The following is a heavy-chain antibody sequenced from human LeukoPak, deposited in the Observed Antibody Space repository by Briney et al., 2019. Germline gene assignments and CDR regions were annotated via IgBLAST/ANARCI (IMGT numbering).Heavy chain of an antibody. J-gene: IGHJ4*02. CDR2: IWLDRSAT. D-gene: IGHD1-14*01. CDR3: ARDLNREDFDY. V-gene: IGHV3-33*01. Sequence: GGSLRLSCAASGFGFSNYDMHWVRQAPGKGLEWVAIIWLDRSATYYGDSVKGRFTISRDNSKNILYLQMNDLRVEDTAVYYCARDLNREDFDYWGQGTLVAVSS. CDR1: GFGFSNYD.